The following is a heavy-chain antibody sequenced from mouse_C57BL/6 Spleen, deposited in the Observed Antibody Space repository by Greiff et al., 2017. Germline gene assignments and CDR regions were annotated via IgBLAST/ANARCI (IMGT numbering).Heavy chain of an antibody. CDR3: AREGGYYFDD. Sequence: QVQLKQSGPELVKPGASVKISCKASGYAFSSSWMNWVKQRPGKGLEWIGRIYPGDGDTNYNGKFKGKATLTADKASSTAYMQLSSLTSEDSAVYFCAREGGYYFDDWGQGTTLTVSS. V-gene: IGHV1-82*01. CDR2: IYPGDGDT. J-gene: IGHJ2*01. CDR1: GYAFSSSW.